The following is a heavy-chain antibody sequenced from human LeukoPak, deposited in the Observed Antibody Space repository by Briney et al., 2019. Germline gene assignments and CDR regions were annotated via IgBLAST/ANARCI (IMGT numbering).Heavy chain of an antibody. V-gene: IGHV4-39*07. CDR2: ISYSGST. J-gene: IGHJ4*02. CDR1: GGSISSSTYN. D-gene: IGHD1-26*01. CDR3: ARGENTVGATDFDY. Sequence: KSSETLSLTCTVSGGSISSSTYNWDWIRQPPGKGLEWIGRISYSGSTYYNPSLKSRVTISLDTSKNQYSLKLSSVTAADTAVYYCARGENTVGATDFDYWGQGTLVTVSS.